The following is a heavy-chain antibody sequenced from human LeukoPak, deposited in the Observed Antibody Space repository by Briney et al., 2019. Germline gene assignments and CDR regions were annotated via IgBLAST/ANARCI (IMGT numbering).Heavy chain of an antibody. CDR3: ARAVTVVTAIHD. J-gene: IGHJ4*02. D-gene: IGHD2-21*02. V-gene: IGHV3-53*01. Sequence: PGGSLRLSCAASGFTVSSNYMTWVRQAPGKGLEWVSVIYSGGGTYYADSVKGQFTISRDNSKNTLYLQMNSLGAEDTAVYYCARAVTVVTAIHDWGQGTLVTVS. CDR2: IYSGGGT. CDR1: GFTVSSNY.